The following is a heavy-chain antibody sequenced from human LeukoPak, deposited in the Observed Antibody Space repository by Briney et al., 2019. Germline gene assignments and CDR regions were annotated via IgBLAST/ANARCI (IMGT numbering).Heavy chain of an antibody. Sequence: GGSLRLSCAASGFTFGDYAMHWVRQPPGKGLEWLSLITGEGDITYHADSVKGRFTISRDNNENSLYLQMNSLRTEDTALYYCAKDIPTGDYVFDCWGQGTLVIVS. J-gene: IGHJ4*02. D-gene: IGHD4-17*01. CDR2: ITGEGDIT. CDR3: AKDIPTGDYVFDC. V-gene: IGHV3-43*02. CDR1: GFTFGDYA.